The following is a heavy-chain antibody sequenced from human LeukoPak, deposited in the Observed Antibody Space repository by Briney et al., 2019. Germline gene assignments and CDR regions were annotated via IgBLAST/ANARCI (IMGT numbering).Heavy chain of an antibody. CDR3: ARETYYDFWSGYSPYYYYMDV. J-gene: IGHJ6*03. CDR1: GGSISGYY. V-gene: IGHV4-34*01. Sequence: SETLSLTCAVYGGSISGYYWSWIRQPPGKGLEWVGEIHYTGATSYNPSLKSRVTISVDTSKNQFSLKLSSVTAADTAVYYCARETYYDFWSGYSPYYYYMDVWGKGTTVTVSS. D-gene: IGHD3-3*01. CDR2: IHYTGAT.